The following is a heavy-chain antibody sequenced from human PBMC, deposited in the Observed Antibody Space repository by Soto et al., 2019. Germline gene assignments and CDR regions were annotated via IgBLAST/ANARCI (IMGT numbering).Heavy chain of an antibody. D-gene: IGHD3-10*01. Sequence: HPGGSLRLSCAASGFTFSSYAMSWVRQAPGKGLEWVSAISGSGGSTYYADSVKGRFTISRDNSKNTLYLQMNSLRAEDTAVYYCATRGVTTKFSGMDVWGQGTTVTVS. CDR1: GFTFSSYA. CDR2: ISGSGGST. J-gene: IGHJ6*02. CDR3: ATRGVTTKFSGMDV. V-gene: IGHV3-23*01.